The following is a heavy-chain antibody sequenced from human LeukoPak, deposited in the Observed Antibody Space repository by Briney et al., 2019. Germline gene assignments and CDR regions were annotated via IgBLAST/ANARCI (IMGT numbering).Heavy chain of an antibody. Sequence: GGSLRLSCAASGFTFSSYGMHWVRQAPGKGLEWVAVIWYDGSNKYYADSVKGRFTISRDNSKNTLYLQMNSLRAEDTAVYYCARDMYPQWAVAGTSIPTFYWGQGTLVTVSS. CDR2: IWYDGSNK. D-gene: IGHD6-19*01. J-gene: IGHJ4*02. V-gene: IGHV3-33*01. CDR3: ARDMYPQWAVAGTSIPTFY. CDR1: GFTFSSYG.